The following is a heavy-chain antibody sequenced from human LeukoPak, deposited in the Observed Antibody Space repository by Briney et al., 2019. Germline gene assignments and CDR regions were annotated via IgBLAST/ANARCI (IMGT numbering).Heavy chain of an antibody. CDR1: GGSITSGSYY. Sequence: SETLSLTCTVSGGSITSGSYYWGWIRQPPGKGLEWIGRIYHSGSSYYNPSLKSRVTILVDTSKNQFSLRLSSVTAADTAVYYCTRDPWGPDYWGQGTLVTVSS. J-gene: IGHJ4*02. CDR2: IYHSGSS. V-gene: IGHV4-39*07. CDR3: TRDPWGPDY. D-gene: IGHD7-27*01.